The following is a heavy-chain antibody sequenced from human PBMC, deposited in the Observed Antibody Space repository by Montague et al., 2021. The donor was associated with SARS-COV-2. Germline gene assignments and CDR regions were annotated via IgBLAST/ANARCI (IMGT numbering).Heavy chain of an antibody. CDR1: GGSFAGSS. Sequence: SETLSLTCSVGGSFAGSSYNWLRQTPGKGLEWIGEIYYSGATDXXPSLNGRVTISADTSKNEFSLELRSVSAADTAIYYCARGTKPYYDLWLWGQGTLVTVAS. CDR2: IYYSGAT. V-gene: IGHV4-34*01. D-gene: IGHD3-3*01. CDR3: ARGTKPYYDLWL. J-gene: IGHJ4*02.